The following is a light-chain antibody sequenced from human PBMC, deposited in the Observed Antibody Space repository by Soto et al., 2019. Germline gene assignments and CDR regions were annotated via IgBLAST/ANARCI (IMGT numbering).Light chain of an antibody. CDR2: DVS. CDR1: SSVVDAYNY. J-gene: IGLJ2*01. CDR3: SSYAGSNNLHVL. V-gene: IGLV2-11*01. Sequence: QSVLTQPRSVSGSPGQSVTVSCTGISSVVDAYNYVSWYQHHPGKAPKLVIYDVSQRPSGVPDRFSGSKSGNTASLTVSGLQAEDEADYYCSSYAGSNNLHVLFGGGTKLTVL.